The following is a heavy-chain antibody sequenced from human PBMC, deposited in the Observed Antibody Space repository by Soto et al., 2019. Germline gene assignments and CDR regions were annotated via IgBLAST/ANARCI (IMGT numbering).Heavy chain of an antibody. CDR1: QFTVSTSY. D-gene: IGHD4-17*01. CDR3: ARQKKFLDYGGPNDY. V-gene: IGHV3-66*04. J-gene: IGHJ4*02. CDR2: IYSGGNT. Sequence: EVQLVESGGGLVQPGGSLRLSCAASQFTVSTSYMSWVRQAPGKGLEWVSVIYSGGNTYYADSVKGRFTISRDTSKNTLYLQMNSLRAEDKAVYYCARQKKFLDYGGPNDYWGQGTLVTVSS.